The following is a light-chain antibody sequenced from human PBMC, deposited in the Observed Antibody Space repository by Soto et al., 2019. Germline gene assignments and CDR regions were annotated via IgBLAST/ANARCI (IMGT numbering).Light chain of an antibody. CDR2: SAS. Sequence: DIQMTQSPSSVSASVGDRVTITCRASQAISSWLAWYQQKPGRAPKLLIYSASSLQNGAPSRFTGSGSGTDFTLTITSLQPDDTAIYYYQQARSFPLTFGGGTKVEIK. J-gene: IGKJ4*01. CDR1: QAISSW. CDR3: QQARSFPLT. V-gene: IGKV1-12*01.